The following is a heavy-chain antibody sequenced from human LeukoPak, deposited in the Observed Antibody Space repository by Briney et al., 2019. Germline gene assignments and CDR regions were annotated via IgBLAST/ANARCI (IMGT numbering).Heavy chain of an antibody. V-gene: IGHV4-39*07. CDR2: IYYSGST. CDR3: ARVDYYSNWFDP. J-gene: IGHJ5*02. Sequence: SETLSLTCNVSGGSISSSNFYWGWIRQPPGKELEWIGGIYYSGSTYYNPPLKSRATISVDTSENQFSLKLSSVTAADTAVYYCARVDYYSNWFDPWGQGTLVTVSS. D-gene: IGHD3-10*01. CDR1: GGSISSSNFY.